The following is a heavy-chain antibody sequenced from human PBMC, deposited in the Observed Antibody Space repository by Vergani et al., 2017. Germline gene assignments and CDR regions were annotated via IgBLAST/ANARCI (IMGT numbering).Heavy chain of an antibody. CDR2: IYPGDSDT. J-gene: IGHJ4*02. Sequence: VQLVQSGAEVKKPGASVKVSCKASGYTFTSYWIGWVRQMPGKGLEWMGIIYPGDSDTRYSSSFQGQVTISADKSISTAYLQWSSLKASDTAMYYCARRTGGKMTTPDFDYWGQGTLVTVSS. CDR1: GYTFTSYW. CDR3: ARRTGGKMTTPDFDY. D-gene: IGHD4-17*01. V-gene: IGHV5-51*01.